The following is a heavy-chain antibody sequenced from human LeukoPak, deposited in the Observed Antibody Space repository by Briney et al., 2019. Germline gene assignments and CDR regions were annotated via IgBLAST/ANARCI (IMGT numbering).Heavy chain of an antibody. J-gene: IGHJ5*02. Sequence: GGSLRLSCAASGFTFGVYTIHWVRQAPATGLDWVAFISYDGSNKYYADSVKGRFTISRDNSKNTSYLEMNSLRDEDTAVYYCARDSSGWGGNNWFDPWGQGTLVTVSS. CDR3: ARDSSGWGGNNWFDP. D-gene: IGHD6-19*01. CDR1: GFTFGVYT. CDR2: ISYDGSNK. V-gene: IGHV3-30*04.